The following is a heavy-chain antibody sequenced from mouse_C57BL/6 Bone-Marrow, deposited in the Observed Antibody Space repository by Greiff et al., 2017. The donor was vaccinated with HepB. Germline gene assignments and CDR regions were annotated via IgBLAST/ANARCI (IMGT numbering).Heavy chain of an antibody. D-gene: IGHD1-3*01. J-gene: IGHJ3*01. CDR3: AREWGSGFAY. Sequence: QVKLKESGAELARPGASVKLSCTASGYTFTSYGISWVQQRTGQGLEWIGEIYPSSGNIYYNEKVKGKSTLTADKSSSTAYMELRSLTSEDSAVYFCAREWGSGFAYWGRGTLVTVSA. V-gene: IGHV1-81*01. CDR2: IYPSSGNI. CDR1: GYTFTSYG.